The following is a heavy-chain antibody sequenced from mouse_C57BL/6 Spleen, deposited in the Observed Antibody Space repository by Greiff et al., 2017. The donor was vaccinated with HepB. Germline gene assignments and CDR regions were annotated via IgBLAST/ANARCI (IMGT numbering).Heavy chain of an antibody. CDR3: ARRGDYDGGFAY. CDR2: IDPSDSYT. CDR1: GYTFTSYW. D-gene: IGHD2-4*01. Sequence: QVQLQQPGAELVKPGASVKLSCKASGYTFTSYWMQWVKQRPGQGLEWIGEIDPSDSYTNYNQKFKGKATLTVDTSSSTAYMQLSSLTSEDSAVYYCARRGDYDGGFAYWGQGTLVTVSA. V-gene: IGHV1-50*01. J-gene: IGHJ3*01.